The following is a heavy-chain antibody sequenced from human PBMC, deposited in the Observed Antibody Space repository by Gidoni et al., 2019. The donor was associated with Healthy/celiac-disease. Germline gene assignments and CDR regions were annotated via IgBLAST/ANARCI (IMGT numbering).Heavy chain of an antibody. V-gene: IGHV4-30-4*01. Sequence: QVQLQESGPGLVKPSQTLSLTCTVSGGSISSGDYYWSWIRQPPGKGLEWIGYIYYSGSTYYNPSLKSRVTISVDTSKNQFSLKLSSVTAADTAVYYCARASYYYDSSVEPWFDPWGQGTLVTVSS. CDR2: IYYSGST. CDR3: ARASYYYDSSVEPWFDP. CDR1: GGSISSGDYY. J-gene: IGHJ5*02. D-gene: IGHD3-22*01.